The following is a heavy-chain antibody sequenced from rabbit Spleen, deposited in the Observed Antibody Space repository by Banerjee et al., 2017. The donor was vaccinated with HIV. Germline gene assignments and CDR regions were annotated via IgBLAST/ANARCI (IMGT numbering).Heavy chain of an antibody. CDR1: GFSFSSGYD. CDR3: ARDTGSSFSSYGMDL. Sequence: QSLEESGGDLVKPGASLTLTCTASGFSFSSGYDMYWVRQAPGKGLEWIASIYASGANIYYASWAKGRFTVSKTSSTTVTLQMTRLTAADTATYFCARDTGSSFSSYGMDLWGPGTLVTVS. V-gene: IGHV1S40*01. CDR2: IYASGANI. D-gene: IGHD8-1*01. J-gene: IGHJ6*01.